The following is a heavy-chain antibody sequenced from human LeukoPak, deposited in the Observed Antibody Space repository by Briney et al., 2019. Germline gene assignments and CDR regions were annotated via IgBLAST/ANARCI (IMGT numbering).Heavy chain of an antibody. CDR1: SGSISSCGYY. J-gene: IGHJ5*02. CDR2: IYYSGST. V-gene: IGHV4-31*03. CDR3: ARGRLGELST. Sequence: SETLFLTCTVSSGSISSCGYYWSWIRQHPGKGLEWIGYIYYSGSTYYSPSLKSRVTISVDTSKNQFSLKLSSVTAADTAVYYCARGRLGELSTWGQGTLVTVSS. D-gene: IGHD3-16*01.